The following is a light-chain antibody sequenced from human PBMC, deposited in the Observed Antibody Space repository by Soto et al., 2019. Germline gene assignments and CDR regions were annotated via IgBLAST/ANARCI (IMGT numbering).Light chain of an antibody. J-gene: IGLJ3*02. V-gene: IGLV1-47*01. CDR3: AAWDDSLSGWV. CDR1: SSNIGGNY. CDR2: RNN. Sequence: QPVLTQPPSASGTPGQRVTISCSGSSSNIGGNYVYWYQQLPGTAPKLLINRNNQRPSGVPDRFSGSKSGTSASLAISGLRSEDEAEYYCAAWDDSLSGWVFGGGTKLTVL.